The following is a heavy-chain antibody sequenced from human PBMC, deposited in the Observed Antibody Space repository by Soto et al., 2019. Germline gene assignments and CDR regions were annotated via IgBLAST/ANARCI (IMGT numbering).Heavy chain of an antibody. CDR3: ARHHGPTTSENWFDP. D-gene: IGHD5-12*01. J-gene: IGHJ5*02. CDR1: GYTFFTYD. CDR2: ISTYSGDT. Sequence: ASVKVSCKASGYTFFTYDISWVRQAPGQGLEWMGWISTYSGDTKYAQKFQGRVTMTTDTSTTTAYLELRSLRSDDTAAYYCARHHGPTTSENWFDPWGQGTLVTVPS. V-gene: IGHV1-18*01.